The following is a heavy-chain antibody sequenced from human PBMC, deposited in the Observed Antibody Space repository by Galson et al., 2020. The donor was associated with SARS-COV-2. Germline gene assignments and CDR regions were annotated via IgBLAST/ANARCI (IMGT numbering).Heavy chain of an antibody. Sequence: GGSLRLSCAASGFTFTNYAIHWVRQAPGKGLEWVAVISHDGRIEVYADSVKGRFTISRDNSENMLFLQMDSLRADDTAVYYCARDVSGGASDIWGQGAMFTVSS. D-gene: IGHD1-26*01. CDR2: ISHDGRIE. CDR1: GFTFTNYA. J-gene: IGHJ3*02. V-gene: IGHV3-30*04. CDR3: ARDVSGGASDI.